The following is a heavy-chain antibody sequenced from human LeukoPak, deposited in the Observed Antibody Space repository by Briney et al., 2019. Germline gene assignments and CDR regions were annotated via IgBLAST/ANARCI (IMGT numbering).Heavy chain of an antibody. Sequence: SETLSLTCTVSGGSISSSSYYWGWIRQPPGKGLEWIGSIYYSGSTYYNPSLKSRVTISVDTSKNQFSLKVSSVTAADTAVYYCARHGGGYCSGGSCCVDYWGQGTLVTVSS. V-gene: IGHV4-39*01. J-gene: IGHJ4*02. D-gene: IGHD2-15*01. CDR1: GGSISSSSYY. CDR3: ARHGGGYCSGGSCCVDY. CDR2: IYYSGST.